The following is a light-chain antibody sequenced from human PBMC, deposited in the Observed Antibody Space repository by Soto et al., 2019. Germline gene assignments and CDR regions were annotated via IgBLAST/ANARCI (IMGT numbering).Light chain of an antibody. V-gene: IGKV3-20*01. J-gene: IGKJ5*01. Sequence: EIVLTQSPGILSLSPGERASLSCGASQSLSSNFLAWYQQKPGQAPRLLIYGASSRATGIPDRFSGTGSETDFTLTINRLGPEDFAVYYCQQYENSPITFGQGTRLEMK. CDR2: GAS. CDR1: QSLSSNF. CDR3: QQYENSPIT.